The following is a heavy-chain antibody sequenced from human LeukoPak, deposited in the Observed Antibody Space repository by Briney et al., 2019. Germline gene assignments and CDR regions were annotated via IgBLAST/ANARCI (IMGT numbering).Heavy chain of an antibody. CDR3: AKDRIPVAGRQDIWDY. D-gene: IGHD6-19*01. J-gene: IGHJ4*02. CDR1: GFTFSSYA. V-gene: IGHV3-23*01. Sequence: GGSLRLSCAASGFTFSSYAMSWVRQAPGKGLGWVSGISGSGDRTYYADSVKGRFTISRDNSKNTLYLQMNSLTDDDSAVYYCAKDRIPVAGRQDIWDYWGQGTLATVSS. CDR2: ISGSGDRT.